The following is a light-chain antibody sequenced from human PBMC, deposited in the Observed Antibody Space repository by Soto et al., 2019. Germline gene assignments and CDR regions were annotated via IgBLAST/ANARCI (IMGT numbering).Light chain of an antibody. J-gene: IGLJ3*02. Sequence: QSALTQPASVSGSPGQSITISCTGTSRDIGLYNLVSWYQQLPGKAPKLIIYEVNERPSGISDRFSGSKSGNTASLTISGLQDEDEAGYYCCSYVGSSILMFGGGTKLTVL. V-gene: IGLV2-23*02. CDR2: EVN. CDR1: SRDIGLYNL. CDR3: CSYVGSSILM.